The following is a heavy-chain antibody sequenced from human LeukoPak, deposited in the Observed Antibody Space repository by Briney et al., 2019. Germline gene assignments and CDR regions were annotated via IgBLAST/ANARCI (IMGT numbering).Heavy chain of an antibody. CDR3: ARHRTMARRVRGVQSQYYFDY. D-gene: IGHD3-10*01. J-gene: IGHJ4*02. CDR1: GGSISSYY. Sequence: PSETLSLTCTVSGGSISSYYWGWIRQPPGKGLEWIGSIYYSGSTYYNPSLKSRVTISVDTSKNQFSLKLSSVTAADTAVYYCARHRTMARRVRGVQSQYYFDYWGQGTLVTVSS. CDR2: IYYSGST. V-gene: IGHV4-39*01.